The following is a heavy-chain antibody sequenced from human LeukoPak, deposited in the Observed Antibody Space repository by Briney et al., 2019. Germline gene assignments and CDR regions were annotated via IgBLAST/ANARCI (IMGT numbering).Heavy chain of an antibody. CDR2: IKQEGSEK. CDR1: EFTFSTYW. Sequence: PGGSLRLSCAASEFTFSTYWMSWVRQAPGKGLEWVASIKQEGSEKYYGDSVKGRFTISRDNAKNSVYLQMNSLRAEDMAVYYCARRAANYDFWSGYNVWGKGTTVTVSS. CDR3: ARRAANYDFWSGYNV. D-gene: IGHD3-3*01. V-gene: IGHV3-7*01. J-gene: IGHJ6*04.